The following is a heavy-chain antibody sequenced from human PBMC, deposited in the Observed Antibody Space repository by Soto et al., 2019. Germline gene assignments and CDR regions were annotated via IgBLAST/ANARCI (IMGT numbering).Heavy chain of an antibody. CDR2: TYYRSKLYN. Sequence: QVQLQQSGPGLVKPSQTLSLTCAISGDSVSSNSAAWNWIRQSPSRGLEWLGRTYYRSKLYNDYAGSVKSRITINPDTSQNQFSLQLNSVTPEDTAIYYCARGTEYFNSSGFDYWGQGTLVTVSS. CDR3: ARGTEYFNSSGFDY. CDR1: GDSVSSNSAA. J-gene: IGHJ4*02. D-gene: IGHD6-6*01. V-gene: IGHV6-1*01.